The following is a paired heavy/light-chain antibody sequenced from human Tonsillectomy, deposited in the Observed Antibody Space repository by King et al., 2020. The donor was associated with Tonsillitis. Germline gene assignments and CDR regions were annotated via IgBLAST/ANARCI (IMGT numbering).Light chain of an antibody. V-gene: IGKV3-11*01. CDR1: QSISSY. CDR2: DTS. Sequence: EIVLTQSPATLSLSPGEGATLSCRTSQSISSYLAWYQQKPGQAPRLLIYDTSNRATDIPTRFSGSGSGTDFTLTISSLEPEDFAVYYCQLRSNWPPGFTFGQGTKLEIK. J-gene: IGKJ2*01. CDR3: QLRSNWPPGFT.
Heavy chain of an antibody. CDR1: GFNVSHNY. V-gene: IGHV3-53*02. J-gene: IGHJ3*01. CDR3: ARCGVTIFGVVLNNDAFDL. D-gene: IGHD3-3*01. CDR2: LYSAGTT. Sequence: EVQLVETGGGLIQPGGSLRLSCAASGFNVSHNYMSWVRQAPGKGLEWVSVLYSAGTTDYADSVKGRFTISRDNSKNTLFLQMNSLRAEDTAVYYCARCGVTIFGVVLNNDAFDLWGQGTMVTVSS.